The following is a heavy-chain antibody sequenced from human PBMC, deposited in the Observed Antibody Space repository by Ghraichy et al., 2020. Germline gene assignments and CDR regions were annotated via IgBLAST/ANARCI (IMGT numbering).Heavy chain of an antibody. CDR2: ISGGGGRT. V-gene: IGHV3-23*01. CDR3: AKDQEESYGSSPSDY. CDR1: GFTFSSYG. Sequence: GGSLRLTCAASGFTFSSYGMSWVRQAPGKGLEWVSAISGGGGRTNYGNSVKGRFTISRDNSKNTLYLQMSSLRAEDTAVYNCAKDQEESYGSSPSDYWGQGTLVTVSS. D-gene: IGHD6-6*01. J-gene: IGHJ4*02.